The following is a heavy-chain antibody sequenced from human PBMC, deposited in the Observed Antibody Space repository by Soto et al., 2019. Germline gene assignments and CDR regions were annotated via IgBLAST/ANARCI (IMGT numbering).Heavy chain of an antibody. CDR1: GYSFTSYW. CDR2: IYPGDSDT. Sequence: LKISCTGVGYSFTSYWIGWVRQMPGKGLEWMGIIYPGDSDTRYSPSFQGQVTISADKSITTAYLQWSSLKASDTAMYYCARGYCTTTICDPWFDPWGQGTLVTVSS. V-gene: IGHV5-51*01. J-gene: IGHJ5*02. D-gene: IGHD2-2*01. CDR3: ARGYCTTTICDPWFDP.